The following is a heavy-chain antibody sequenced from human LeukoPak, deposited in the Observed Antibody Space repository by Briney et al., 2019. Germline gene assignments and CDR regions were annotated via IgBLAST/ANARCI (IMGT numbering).Heavy chain of an antibody. D-gene: IGHD3-10*01. J-gene: IGHJ4*02. CDR1: GYTFTDYY. V-gene: IGHV1-24*01. CDR2: FDHEDGEK. Sequence: ASVKLSCKVSGYTFTDYYMHWVRQAPGKGLEWVGVFDHEDGEKIYAHTFQGRVTMTEDTSTDTAYMELSSLRSEDTAVYYCVTDLLRITMVRGVYRDYWGQGTLVTVSS. CDR3: VTDLLRITMVRGVYRDY.